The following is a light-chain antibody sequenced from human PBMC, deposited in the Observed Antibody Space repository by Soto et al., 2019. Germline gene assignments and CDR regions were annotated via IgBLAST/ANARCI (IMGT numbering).Light chain of an antibody. CDR1: QSVSRN. J-gene: IGKJ5*01. CDR3: QQRSDWPS. V-gene: IGKV3-11*01. CDR2: AAS. Sequence: DIVMRQSPVTLSVSPGERATLSCGASQSVSRNLAWYQQKPGQAPRLLIYAASTRATGIPARFSGSGSGTDFTLTISSLEPEDFAVYYCQQRSDWPSFGQGTRLEIK.